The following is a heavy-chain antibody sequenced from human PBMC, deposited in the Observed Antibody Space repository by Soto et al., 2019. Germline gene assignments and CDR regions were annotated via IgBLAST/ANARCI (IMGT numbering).Heavy chain of an antibody. CDR2: ISGSGGSR. J-gene: IGHJ4*02. Sequence: PGGSLRLSCAASGFTFSNYAVSWVRRATGKGLEWVSDISGSGGSRYYADSVKGRFTISRDNSKNTLYLQMNSLRAEDTAVYYCARSIYVDIVATTTFDYWGQGTLVTVSS. CDR1: GFTFSNYA. CDR3: ARSIYVDIVATTTFDY. D-gene: IGHD5-12*01. V-gene: IGHV3-23*01.